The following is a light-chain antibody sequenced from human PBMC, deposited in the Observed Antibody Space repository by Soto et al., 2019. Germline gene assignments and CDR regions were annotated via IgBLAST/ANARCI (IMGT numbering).Light chain of an antibody. CDR2: GAS. CDR1: QSVSSN. CDR3: QQYNNWPPLT. Sequence: EIVMTQSPATLSVSPEERATLSCRASQSVSSNLAWYQQKPGQAPRRLIYGASTRATGIPARFSGSGSGTEFTLTISSLQSEDFAVYYCQQYNNWPPLTFGGGTKVEIK. J-gene: IGKJ4*01. V-gene: IGKV3-15*01.